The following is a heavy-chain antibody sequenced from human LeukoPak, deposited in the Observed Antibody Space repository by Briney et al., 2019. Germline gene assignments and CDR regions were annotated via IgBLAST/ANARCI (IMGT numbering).Heavy chain of an antibody. CDR1: GFMFEHYA. Sequence: PGGSLRLSCAGSGFMFEHYAMNWVRQAPGRGLEWVSVITGIGGGTYYAESVEGRCTVSRDNSKNTVYLQMNSLRADDTAVYYCAKDGGSTLPYYFDWWGQGTLVTVAS. CDR2: ITGIGGGT. V-gene: IGHV3-23*01. J-gene: IGHJ4*02. D-gene: IGHD3-10*01. CDR3: AKDGGSTLPYYFDW.